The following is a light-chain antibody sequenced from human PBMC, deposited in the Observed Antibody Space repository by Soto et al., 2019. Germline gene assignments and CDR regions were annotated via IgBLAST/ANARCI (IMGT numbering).Light chain of an antibody. CDR2: GTS. CDR1: QSVSSTH. V-gene: IGKV3D-20*02. J-gene: IGKJ5*01. CDR3: QQRSNWPRT. Sequence: VLTQSPGTRSLSPGERATISFRASQSVSSTHFAWYQQKPGQAPRLLIYGTSSRAAGIPARFSGSGSGTDFTLTISSLEPEDFAVYYCQQRSNWPRTFGQGTRLEIK.